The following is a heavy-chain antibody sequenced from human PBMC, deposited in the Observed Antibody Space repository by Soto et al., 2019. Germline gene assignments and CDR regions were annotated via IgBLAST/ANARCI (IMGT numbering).Heavy chain of an antibody. CDR1: GFTVSSNY. Sequence: EVQLVESGGGLIQPGGSLRLSCAASGFTVSSNYMSWVRQAPGKGLEWVSVIYSGGSTYYADSVKGRFTISRDNSKNTLYLQMNSLRAEDTAVYYCARGGVGATEDAFDIWGQGTMVTVSS. CDR2: IYSGGST. V-gene: IGHV3-53*01. CDR3: ARGGVGATEDAFDI. D-gene: IGHD1-26*01. J-gene: IGHJ3*02.